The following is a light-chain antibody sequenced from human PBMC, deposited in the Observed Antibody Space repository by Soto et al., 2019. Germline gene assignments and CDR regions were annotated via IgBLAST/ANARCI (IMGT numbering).Light chain of an antibody. CDR2: GAS. CDR1: QTVYSY. J-gene: IGKJ1*01. V-gene: IGKV3-15*01. CDR3: QQYNRWPLWT. Sequence: EIVMTQSPATLSVSPGGRASLSCSATQTVYSYLAWYQQKPGQAPRLLIYGASTRATGIPARLSGSGSGTEFTLTISRLQSEDFAVYYCQQYNRWPLWTFGQGTKVEI.